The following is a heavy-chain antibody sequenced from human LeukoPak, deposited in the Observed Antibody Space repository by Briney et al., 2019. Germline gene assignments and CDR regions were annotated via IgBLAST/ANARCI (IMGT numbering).Heavy chain of an antibody. D-gene: IGHD3/OR15-3a*01. Sequence: SETLSLTCTVSGGAISGYYWSWVRQPAGKGLEWLGRVYSSGSTKYNPSLESRVTMSVDTSKNQFSLKLNFVTAADTAVYYCARVGSGYDFFDYWGQGTLVTVSS. CDR1: GGAISGYY. CDR3: ARVGSGYDFFDY. V-gene: IGHV4-4*07. J-gene: IGHJ4*02. CDR2: VYSSGST.